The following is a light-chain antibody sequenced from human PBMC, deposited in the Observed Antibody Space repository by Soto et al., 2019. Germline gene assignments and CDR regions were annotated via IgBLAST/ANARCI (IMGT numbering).Light chain of an antibody. V-gene: IGLV1-40*01. CDR3: QSYDSSLSGSV. J-gene: IGLJ2*01. Sequence: QSVLTQPHSVSGAPGQRVTISCTGSSSNIGAGYDVHWYKQLPGTAPKLLIYGNSNRPSGVPDRFYGSKSGTSASLAITGLQAEDDDDYYCQSYDSSLSGSVFGGGTKVNVL. CDR1: SSNIGAGYD. CDR2: GNS.